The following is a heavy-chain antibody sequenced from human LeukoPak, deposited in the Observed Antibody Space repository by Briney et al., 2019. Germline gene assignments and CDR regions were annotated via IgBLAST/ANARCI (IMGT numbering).Heavy chain of an antibody. Sequence: PGGSLRLSCAASGFNFKNTWMSWVHQAPGKGLEWVGRIKSKTDGGTTDYAAPVKGRFTISRDDSKNTLYLQMNSLKTEDTAVYYCTTDSEQQLGNWFDPWGQGTLVTVSS. CDR3: TTDSEQQLGNWFDP. J-gene: IGHJ5*02. CDR1: GFNFKNTW. CDR2: IKSKTDGGTT. D-gene: IGHD6-13*01. V-gene: IGHV3-15*01.